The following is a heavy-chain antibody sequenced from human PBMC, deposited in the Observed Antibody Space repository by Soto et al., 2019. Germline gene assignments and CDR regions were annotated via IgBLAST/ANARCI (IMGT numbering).Heavy chain of an antibody. CDR2: ISSGGFTI. CDR3: ARDPGIYYGMDV. J-gene: IGHJ6*02. V-gene: IGHV3-11*01. Sequence: QVQLVESGGGLVKPGGSLRLSCTASGFTFSDYYMTWIRQAPGKGLEWLSYISSGGFTIYYADSVKGRFTVSRDNAKNSMYLQMNTPRVEDTAVYYCARDPGIYYGMDVWGQGTTVTVSS. D-gene: IGHD3-10*01. CDR1: GFTFSDYY.